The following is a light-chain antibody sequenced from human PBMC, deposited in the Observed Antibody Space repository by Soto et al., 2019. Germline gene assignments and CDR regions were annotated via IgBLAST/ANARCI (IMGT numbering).Light chain of an antibody. CDR3: QQYYSTPRT. CDR1: QSVLYSSNSHNY. CDR2: WAS. Sequence: DIVMTQSPDSLAVSLGERATINCKSSQSVLYSSNSHNYLAWYQQKPGQPPKLLIYWASTRESGVPDRFSGSGSGTDFTLPISSLQAEDVAVYYCQQYYSTPRTFGQGTKVEIK. V-gene: IGKV4-1*01. J-gene: IGKJ1*01.